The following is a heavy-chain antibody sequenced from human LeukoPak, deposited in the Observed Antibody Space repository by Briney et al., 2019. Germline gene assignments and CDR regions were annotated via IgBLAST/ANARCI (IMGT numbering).Heavy chain of an antibody. J-gene: IGHJ5*02. Sequence: SETLSLTCSVSGGSITNSYWSWIRQPPGKGLEWIGYIYYTGSTTYSPSYKSRVTISIDTSRNQISLKLTSVTAADTAVYYCARHVAVGETAWGQGTLVTVFS. D-gene: IGHD1-26*01. V-gene: IGHV4-59*08. CDR3: ARHVAVGETA. CDR2: IYYTGST. CDR1: GGSITNSY.